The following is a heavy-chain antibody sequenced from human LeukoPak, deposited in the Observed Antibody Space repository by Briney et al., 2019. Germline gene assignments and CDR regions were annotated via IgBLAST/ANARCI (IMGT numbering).Heavy chain of an antibody. D-gene: IGHD3-10*01. CDR2: RNGGST. J-gene: IGHJ4*02. CDR1: GFTFDDYG. CDR3: ATDKISGSGSIDY. V-gene: IGHV3-20*04. Sequence: PGGSLRLSCAASGFTFDDYGMSWVRQAPGKGLEWVSGRNGGSTGYADSVKGRFTISRDNAKNSLYLQMNSLRAEDTALYYCATDKISGSGSIDYWGQGTLVTVSS.